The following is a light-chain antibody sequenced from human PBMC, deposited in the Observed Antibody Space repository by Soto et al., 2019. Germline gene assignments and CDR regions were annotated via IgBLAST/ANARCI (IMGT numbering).Light chain of an antibody. CDR2: EVT. CDR1: SSDIGGYNA. Sequence: QSVLAQPASVSGSPGQTITISCTGTSSDIGGYNAVSWYQHHPGKAPKLIIYEVTHRPSGVSDRFSASKSGNTASLTISGLQAEDEADYYCNSYAGSNNFVFGTGTKSPS. V-gene: IGLV2-14*01. J-gene: IGLJ1*01. CDR3: NSYAGSNNFV.